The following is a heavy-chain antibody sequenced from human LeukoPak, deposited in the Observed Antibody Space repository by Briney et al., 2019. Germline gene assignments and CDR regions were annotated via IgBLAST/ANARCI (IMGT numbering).Heavy chain of an antibody. CDR1: GFTFSSYW. J-gene: IGHJ4*02. CDR2: INSDGSST. V-gene: IGHV3-74*01. D-gene: IGHD6-19*01. CDR3: ARDRYSSGWYDY. Sequence: GGSLRLSCAASGFTFSSYWMHWVRQAPGKGLVWVSRINSDGSSTSYADSVKGRFTISRDSAKNTLYLQMNSLRAEDTAVYYCARDRYSSGWYDYWGQGTLVTVSS.